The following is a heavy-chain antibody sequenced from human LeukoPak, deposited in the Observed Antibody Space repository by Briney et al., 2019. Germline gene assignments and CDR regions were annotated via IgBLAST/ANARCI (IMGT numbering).Heavy chain of an antibody. CDR2: IYYSGST. V-gene: IGHV4-61*05. Sequence: SETLSLTCTVSGGSISSSSYYWGWIRQPPGKGLEWIGYIYYSGSTNYNPSLKSRVTISVDTSKNQFSLKLSSVTAADTAVYYCARRVGSGSTNWFDPWGQGTLVTVSS. CDR1: GGSISSSSYY. J-gene: IGHJ5*02. CDR3: ARRVGSGSTNWFDP. D-gene: IGHD5-12*01.